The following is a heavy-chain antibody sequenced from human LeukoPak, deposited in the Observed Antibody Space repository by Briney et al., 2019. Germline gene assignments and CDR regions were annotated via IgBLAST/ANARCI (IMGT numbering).Heavy chain of an antibody. J-gene: IGHJ4*02. CDR1: GFSFSSYW. V-gene: IGHV3-7*01. CDR2: IKQDGSEK. Sequence: GGSLRLSCVASGFSFSSYWMAWVRQAPGKGPEWVASIKQDGSEKFYADSVKGRFTISKDNAQNSLYLRMNSLRGGDTAVYYCAREDHSNYEYWGQGTSVTVSS. D-gene: IGHD4-11*01. CDR3: AREDHSNYEY.